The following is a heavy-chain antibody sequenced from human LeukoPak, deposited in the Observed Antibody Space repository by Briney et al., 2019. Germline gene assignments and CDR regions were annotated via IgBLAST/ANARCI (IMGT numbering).Heavy chain of an antibody. CDR2: IIPIFGTA. Sequence: ASVKVSCKASGGTFSSYAISWVRQAPGQGLEWMGGIIPIFGTANYAQKFQGRVTITADESTSTAYMELSSLRSEDTAVYYCARSLRYSNYFDYWGQGTLVTVSS. CDR3: ARSLRYSNYFDY. D-gene: IGHD4-11*01. V-gene: IGHV1-69*13. CDR1: GGTFSSYA. J-gene: IGHJ4*02.